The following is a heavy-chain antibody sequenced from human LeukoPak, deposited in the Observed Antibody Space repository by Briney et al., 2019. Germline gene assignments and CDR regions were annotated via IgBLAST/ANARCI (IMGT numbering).Heavy chain of an antibody. D-gene: IGHD5-12*01. CDR1: GYTFTSYD. CDR2: MNPNSGNT. CDR3: ATHSPEWRYSGYYNFYYMDV. J-gene: IGHJ6*03. Sequence: ASVTVSCKASGYTFTSYDINWVRQATGQGLEWMGWMNPNSGNTGYAQKFQGRVTITRNTSISTAYMELSSLRSEDTAVYFCATHSPEWRYSGYYNFYYMDVWGKGTTVTVSS. V-gene: IGHV1-8*03.